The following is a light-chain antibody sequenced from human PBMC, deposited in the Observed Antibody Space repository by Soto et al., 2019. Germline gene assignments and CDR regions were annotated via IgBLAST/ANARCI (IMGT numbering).Light chain of an antibody. CDR2: RAS. Sequence: EIVMKQSPATLSLSQGDSATLSCRASQSIYSNLAWYQQRPGQPPRLLIYRASTRATDIPARFSGSGSGTEFTLTIRSLQSEDFAVYYCKQYHNLWTCGQGTKVDIK. V-gene: IGKV3-15*01. CDR3: KQYHNLWT. J-gene: IGKJ1*01. CDR1: QSIYSN.